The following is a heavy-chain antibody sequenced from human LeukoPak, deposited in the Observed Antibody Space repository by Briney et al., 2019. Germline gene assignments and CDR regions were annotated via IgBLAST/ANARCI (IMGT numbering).Heavy chain of an antibody. CDR1: GGSFSGYY. D-gene: IGHD6-6*01. Sequence: SETLSLTCAVYGGSFSGYYWSWIRQPPGKGLEWIGEINHSGSTNYNPSLKSRVTISVDTSKNQFSLKLSSVTAADTAVYYCARVHVYSSSFDPWGQGTLVTVSS. CDR3: ARVHVYSSSFDP. V-gene: IGHV4-34*01. J-gene: IGHJ5*02. CDR2: INHSGST.